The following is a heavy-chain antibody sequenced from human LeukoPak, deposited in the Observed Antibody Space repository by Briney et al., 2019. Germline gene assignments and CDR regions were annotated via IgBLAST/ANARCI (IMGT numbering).Heavy chain of an antibody. CDR2: INHSGST. J-gene: IGHJ4*02. V-gene: IGHV4-34*01. CDR3: ARGHYGDYAELDY. CDR1: GGSFSGYY. Sequence: PSETLSLTCAVYGGSFSGYYWSWIRQPPGKGLEWIGEINHSGSTNYNPSLKSRVTISVDTSKNQFSLKLSSVTAADTAVYYCARGHYGDYAELDYWGQGTLVTVSS. D-gene: IGHD4-17*01.